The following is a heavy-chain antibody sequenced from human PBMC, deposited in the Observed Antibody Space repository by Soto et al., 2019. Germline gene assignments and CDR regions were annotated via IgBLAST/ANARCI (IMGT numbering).Heavy chain of an antibody. V-gene: IGHV3-30*18. CDR2: ITSDGSDK. D-gene: IGHD1-20*01. CDR1: GFTFSNYA. J-gene: IGHJ4*02. CDR3: SKYNPAVHY. Sequence: QVQLVESGGGVVQPGRSLRLSCAASGFTFSNYAMHWVRQAPGKGLEWVAIITSDGSDKYYADSVTGRFTISRDDSKNTLYLQINSLTPEDTAVYYCSKYNPAVHYWGKGALVTVSS.